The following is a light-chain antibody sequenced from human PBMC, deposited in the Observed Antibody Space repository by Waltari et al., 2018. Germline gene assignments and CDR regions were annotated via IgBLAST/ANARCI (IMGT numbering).Light chain of an antibody. V-gene: IGKV3-11*01. CDR1: QSIETY. CDR3: QQRSSWFT. Sequence: EIVLTQSPGTLSLSPGASATLSCRASQSIETYLAWYQKKPGQAPRLLIYDASTSATCIPARFSGSGSGTDVTLTSSSLEPEDCAVYYCQQRSSWFTFGGGTKVEV. CDR2: DAS. J-gene: IGKJ4*01.